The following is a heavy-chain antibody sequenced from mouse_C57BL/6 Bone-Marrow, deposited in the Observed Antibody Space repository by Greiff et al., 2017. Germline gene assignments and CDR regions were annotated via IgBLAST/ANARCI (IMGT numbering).Heavy chain of an antibody. CDR2: INPSSGYT. CDR3: ARGGLRLPFAY. Sequence: QVQLQQSGAELARPGASVKMSCKASGYTFTSYTMHWVKQRPGQGLEWIGYINPSSGYTKYNQKFKDKATLTADKSSSTAYMQLSSLTSEDSAVYYCARGGLRLPFAYWGQGTLVTASA. D-gene: IGHD3-2*02. CDR1: GYTFTSYT. J-gene: IGHJ3*01. V-gene: IGHV1-4*01.